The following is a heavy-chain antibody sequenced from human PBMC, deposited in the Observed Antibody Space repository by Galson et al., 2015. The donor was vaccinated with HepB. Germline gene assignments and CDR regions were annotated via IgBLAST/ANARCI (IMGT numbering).Heavy chain of an antibody. CDR3: ARSVVVVAATQGYMDV. CDR1: GGTFSSYA. J-gene: IGHJ6*02. Sequence: SVKVSCKASGGTFSSYAISWVRQAPGQGLEWMGGIIPIFGTANYAQKFQGRVTITADKSTSTAYMELSSLRSEDTAVYYCARSVVVVAATQGYMDVWGQGTTVTVSS. D-gene: IGHD2-15*01. V-gene: IGHV1-69*06. CDR2: IIPIFGTA.